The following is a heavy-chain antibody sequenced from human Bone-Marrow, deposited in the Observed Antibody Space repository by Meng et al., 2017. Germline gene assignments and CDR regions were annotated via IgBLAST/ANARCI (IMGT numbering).Heavy chain of an antibody. CDR3: ASKSDQYYYDSSGYYWNAFDI. J-gene: IGHJ3*02. D-gene: IGHD3-22*01. V-gene: IGHV5-51*01. CDR1: GYSFTSYW. CDR2: MHPGDSDT. Sequence: KVSCKGSGYSFTSYWIDWVRQMPGKGLEWMGIMHPGDSDTRYSPSFQGQVTISADKSISTAYLQWSSLKASDTAMYYCASKSDQYYYDSSGYYWNAFDIWGQGTMVTVSS.